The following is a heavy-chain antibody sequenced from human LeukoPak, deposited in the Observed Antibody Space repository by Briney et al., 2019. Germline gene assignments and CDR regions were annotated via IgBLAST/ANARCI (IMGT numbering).Heavy chain of an antibody. CDR3: RFTYSGSWLYFDY. CDR1: GFTFSSYD. Sequence: PGRSLRLSCAASGFTFSSYDMHWVRQAPGKGLEWVAIISYDGSNKYYADSVKGRFTISRDNSKNTLYLQMNSLRAEDTAVYYCRFTYSGSWLYFDYWGQGTLVTVSS. CDR2: ISYDGSNK. J-gene: IGHJ4*02. V-gene: IGHV3-30*03. D-gene: IGHD6-13*01.